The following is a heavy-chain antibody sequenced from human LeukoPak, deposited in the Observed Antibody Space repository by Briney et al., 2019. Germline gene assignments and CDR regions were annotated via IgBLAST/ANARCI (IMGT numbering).Heavy chain of an antibody. Sequence: GSVKVSCKVSGYTLTELSMHWVRPAPGKGLEWMGGFDPEDGETIYAQKFQGRVTMTEDTSTDTAYMELSSLRSEDTAVYYCATNGHILTGYTRWGSDWGQGTLVTVSS. V-gene: IGHV1-24*01. CDR1: GYTLTELS. CDR3: ATNGHILTGYTRWGSD. D-gene: IGHD3-9*01. J-gene: IGHJ4*02. CDR2: FDPEDGET.